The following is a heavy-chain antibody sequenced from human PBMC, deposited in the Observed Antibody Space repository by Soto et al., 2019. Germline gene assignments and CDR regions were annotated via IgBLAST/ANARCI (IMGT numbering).Heavy chain of an antibody. CDR3: AXXXXXQQIGGNYYYGMDV. CDR1: GGTFGNSA. V-gene: IGHV1-69*12. J-gene: IGHJ6*02. D-gene: IGHD1-26*01. CDR2: IMPFPTP. Sequence: QVQLVQSGAEVKKPGSSVTVSCKASGGTFGNSAISWVRQAPGQGLEWMGGIMPFPTPDYAQKFQGRVTITADESXXXXXXXXXXXXXXXXXXXXCAXXXXXQQIGGNYYYGMDVWGQGTTVTV.